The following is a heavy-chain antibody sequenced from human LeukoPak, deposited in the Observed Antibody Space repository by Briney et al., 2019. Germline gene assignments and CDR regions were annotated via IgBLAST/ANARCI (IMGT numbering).Heavy chain of an antibody. J-gene: IGHJ4*02. Sequence: SETLSLTCTVSGGSISSGSFYWSWIRQPAGKGLEWIGHISTSGDTNYNPSLKSRVTISLDTSKNQFSLKVSSVAAADTAVYYCARGSSFTSFDYWGQGTLVTVSS. V-gene: IGHV4-61*09. CDR2: ISTSGDT. CDR1: GGSISSGSFY. D-gene: IGHD6-13*01. CDR3: ARGSSFTSFDY.